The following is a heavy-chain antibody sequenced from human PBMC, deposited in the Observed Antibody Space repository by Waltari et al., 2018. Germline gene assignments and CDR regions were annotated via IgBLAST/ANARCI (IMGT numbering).Heavy chain of an antibody. Sequence: QVQLQESGPGLVKPSQTLSLTCTVSGGSISSGDYYWSWIRQPPGQGLEWLGYIYYSGSTYYNPSLKSRVTISVDTSKNQFSLKLSSVTAADTAVYYCARDAVPANTYYDFWSGYYSYFDYWGQGTLVTVSS. V-gene: IGHV4-30-4*08. CDR2: IYYSGST. CDR3: ARDAVPANTYYDFWSGYYSYFDY. CDR1: GGSISSGDYY. J-gene: IGHJ4*02. D-gene: IGHD3-3*01.